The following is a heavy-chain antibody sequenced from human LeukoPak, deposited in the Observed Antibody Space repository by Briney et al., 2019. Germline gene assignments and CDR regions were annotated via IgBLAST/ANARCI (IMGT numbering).Heavy chain of an antibody. CDR3: SRVDENGYNFV. V-gene: IGHV3-21*01. CDR2: ISGGSSYI. Sequence: PGGSLRLSCAASGFSFSSYSMNWVRQAPGKGLEWVPSISGGSSYIYYADSVKGRFTISRDNAKNSLFLQMNSLRAEDTAVYYCSRVDENGYNFVWGQGTLVTVSS. CDR1: GFSFSSYS. J-gene: IGHJ4*02. D-gene: IGHD5-24*01.